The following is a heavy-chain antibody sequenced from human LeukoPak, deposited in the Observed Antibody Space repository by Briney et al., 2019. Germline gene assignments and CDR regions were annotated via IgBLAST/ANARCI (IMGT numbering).Heavy chain of an antibody. CDR3: ARGAWATRLGS. CDR1: GESLNSYY. J-gene: IGHJ4*02. Sequence: SETLSLTCAVYGESLNSYYWSWVRQPPGEGLEWIGEIYESGIAEYNPSLKSRVTISMVPSKQQFSLSLNSVTAADTAVYYCARGAWATRLGSWGLGTPVIVSS. V-gene: IGHV4-34*01. CDR2: IYESGIA. D-gene: IGHD2-15*01.